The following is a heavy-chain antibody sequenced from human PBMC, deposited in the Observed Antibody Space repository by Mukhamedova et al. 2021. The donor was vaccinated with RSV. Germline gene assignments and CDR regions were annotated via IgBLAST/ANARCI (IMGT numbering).Heavy chain of an antibody. Sequence: APGKGLEWMGGFDPEDDETIYAEKFQGRVTMTEDMSTDTAYMELSSLTSEDTAVYYCATLSKTGEYSCYQISPYWGQGTLVTVSS. D-gene: IGHD5-12*01. V-gene: IGHV1-24*01. CDR3: ATLSKTGEYSCYQISPY. CDR2: FDPEDDET. J-gene: IGHJ4*02.